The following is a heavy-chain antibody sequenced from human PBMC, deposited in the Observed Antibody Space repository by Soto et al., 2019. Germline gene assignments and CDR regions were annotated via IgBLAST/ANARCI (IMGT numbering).Heavy chain of an antibody. CDR2: LGGNGFTT. V-gene: IGHV3-23*01. J-gene: IGHJ6*03. Sequence: EVQLLESGGGLVQPGGSLRLSCVVSGFTFGSYAMSWVRQAPEKGPEWVAILGGNGFTTYYADSVKGRFTISGDKSKSTWFLPKNSLRADDTSVYYCAKALRPSLNFFYYMDVLGRGTSVTVSS. CDR1: GFTFGSYA. CDR3: AKALRPSLNFFYYMDV. D-gene: IGHD2-2*01.